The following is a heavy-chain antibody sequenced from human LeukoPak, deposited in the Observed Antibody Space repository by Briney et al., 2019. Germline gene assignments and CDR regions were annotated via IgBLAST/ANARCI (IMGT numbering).Heavy chain of an antibody. D-gene: IGHD2-21*01. CDR3: ARVSYSPADY. CDR2: ISAYNGNT. Sequence: ERMGWISAYNGNTNYAQKLQGRVTMTTDTSTSTAYMELRSLRSDDTAVYYCARVSYSPADYWGQGTLVTVSS. V-gene: IGHV1-18*01. J-gene: IGHJ4*02.